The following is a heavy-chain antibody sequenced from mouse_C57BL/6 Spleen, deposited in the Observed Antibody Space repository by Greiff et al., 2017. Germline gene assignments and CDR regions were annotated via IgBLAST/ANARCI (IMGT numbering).Heavy chain of an antibody. Sequence: VQLQQPGAELVMPGASVTLSCKASGYTFTSYWMHWVKQWPGQGLEWIGEIDPSGSYNNYNQKFKGKSTLPVDKPSSKGDMQLSSLTSEDSAVYYCARRGYGSSWGFAYWGQGTLVTVSA. J-gene: IGHJ3*01. CDR2: IDPSGSYN. CDR3: ARRGYGSSWGFAY. CDR1: GYTFTSYW. D-gene: IGHD1-1*01. V-gene: IGHV1-69*01.